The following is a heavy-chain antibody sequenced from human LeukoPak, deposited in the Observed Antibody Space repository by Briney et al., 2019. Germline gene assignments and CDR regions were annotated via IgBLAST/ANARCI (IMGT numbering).Heavy chain of an antibody. CDR2: ISWNSGSI. J-gene: IGHJ3*02. V-gene: IGHV3-9*01. Sequence: GRSLRLSCAASGFTFDDYAMHWVRQAPGKGLEWVSGISWNSGSIGYADSVKGRFTISRDNAKNSLYLQMNSLRAEDTALYYCAKAYYYDSSVTSRDAFDIWGQGTTVTVSS. CDR1: GFTFDDYA. D-gene: IGHD3-22*01. CDR3: AKAYYYDSSVTSRDAFDI.